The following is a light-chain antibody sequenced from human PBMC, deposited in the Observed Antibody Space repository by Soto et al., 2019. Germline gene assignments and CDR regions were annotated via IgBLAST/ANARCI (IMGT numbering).Light chain of an antibody. CDR2: DAS. Sequence: EVVMTQSPATLSVSPGERATLSCRASQSVRSNLAWYQQKPGQAPRLLIYDASNRATGIPARFSGSGSGTEFTLTISGLQSEDVSIYFCQHYNFWPHSFGQGTKVDIK. V-gene: IGKV3D-15*01. J-gene: IGKJ2*01. CDR3: QHYNFWPHS. CDR1: QSVRSN.